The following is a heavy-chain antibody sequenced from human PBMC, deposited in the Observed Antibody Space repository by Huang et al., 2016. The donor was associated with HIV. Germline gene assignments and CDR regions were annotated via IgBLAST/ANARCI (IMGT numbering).Heavy chain of an antibody. CDR3: ARAGSSWSPYYYYYMDV. Sequence: QVQLVQSGAEVKKPGASVKVSCKASGYTFTSYDINWVRKATGQGLEWMGWMNPNSVNTGNAQKFQGRVTITRNTSISTAYMELSSLRSEDTAVYYCARAGSSWSPYYYYYMDVWGKGTTVTVSS. CDR1: GYTFTSYD. D-gene: IGHD6-13*01. J-gene: IGHJ6*03. CDR2: MNPNSVNT. V-gene: IGHV1-8*03.